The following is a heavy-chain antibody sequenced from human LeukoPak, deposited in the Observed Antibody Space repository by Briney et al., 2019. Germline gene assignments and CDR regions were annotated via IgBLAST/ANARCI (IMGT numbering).Heavy chain of an antibody. CDR1: GYSFSGHY. V-gene: IGHV1-69*06. J-gene: IGHJ4*02. CDR2: IIPIFGTA. CDR3: ALRAVAAHIFDY. Sequence: SVKVSCKASGYSFSGHYIHWVRQAPGQGLEWMGGIIPIFGTANYAQKFQGRVTITADKSTSTAYMELSSLRSEDTAVYYCALRAVAAHIFDYWGQGTLVTVSS. D-gene: IGHD6-19*01.